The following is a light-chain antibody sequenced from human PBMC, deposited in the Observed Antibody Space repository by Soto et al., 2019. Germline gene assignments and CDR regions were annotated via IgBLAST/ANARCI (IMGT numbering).Light chain of an antibody. CDR3: QHLNGYPIT. V-gene: IGKV1-9*01. J-gene: IGKJ5*01. CDR2: EVS. Sequence: DIQMTQSPSTLSGSVGDRVTITCRASQGVSSHLAWHQQKPGKAPKLLIYEVSTLQSGVPSRFSGSGSGTDFTLTISSLQPEDCATYYCQHLNGYPITFGQGTRLEIK. CDR1: QGVSSH.